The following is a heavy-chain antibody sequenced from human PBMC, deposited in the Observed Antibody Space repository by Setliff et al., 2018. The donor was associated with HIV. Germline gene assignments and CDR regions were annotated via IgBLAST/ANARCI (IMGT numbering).Heavy chain of an antibody. D-gene: IGHD3-9*01. V-gene: IGHV4-59*08. CDR1: GGSISSYY. CDR2: IYYSGST. Sequence: SETLSLTCTVSGGSISSYYWSWIRQPPGKGLEWIGYIYYSGSTNYNPSLKSRVTISVDTSKNQFSLKLSSVTAVDTAVYYCARGVRGYGEIRYFFYYYYMDVWGKGTTVTVSS. CDR3: ARGVRGYGEIRYFFYYYYMDV. J-gene: IGHJ6*03.